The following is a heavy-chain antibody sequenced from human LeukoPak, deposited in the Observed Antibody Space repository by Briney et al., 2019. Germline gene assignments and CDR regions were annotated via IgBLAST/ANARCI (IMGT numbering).Heavy chain of an antibody. J-gene: IGHJ6*04. CDR1: GGSISSSNW. V-gene: IGHV4-4*02. D-gene: IGHD3-10*01. CDR3: ARCRLLWFGDPRNPGYYYYGMDV. CDR2: IYHSGST. Sequence: SETLSLTCAVSGGSISSSNWWSWVRPPPGKGLEWIGEIYHSGSTNYNPPLKGRVTISVDKSKNQFSLKLSSVTAADTAVYYCARCRLLWFGDPRNPGYYYYGMDVWGKGTTVTVSS.